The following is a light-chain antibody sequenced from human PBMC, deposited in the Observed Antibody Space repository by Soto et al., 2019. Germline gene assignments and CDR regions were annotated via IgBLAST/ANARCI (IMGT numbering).Light chain of an antibody. Sequence: EIVLTQSPGTLSLSPGERATLSCRASQSVSSYYLAWYQQKPGQAPRLLIYAASSRATGIPDRFSGSGYGTDFTLTISRLEPEDSAVYFCQHFGFPQWTFGQGTKVDIK. CDR1: QSVSSYY. CDR2: AAS. CDR3: QHFGFPQWT. V-gene: IGKV3-20*01. J-gene: IGKJ1*01.